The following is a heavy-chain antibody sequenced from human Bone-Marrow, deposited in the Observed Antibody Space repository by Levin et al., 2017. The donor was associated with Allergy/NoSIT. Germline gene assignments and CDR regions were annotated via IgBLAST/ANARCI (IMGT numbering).Heavy chain of an antibody. J-gene: IGHJ6*03. Sequence: ESLKISCAVYGGSFSGYYWSWIRQPPGKGLEWIGEINHSGSTNYNPSLKSRVTISVDTSKNQFSLKLSSVTAADTAVYYCARSLRGYSYGGNYYYYMDVWGKGTTVTVSS. CDR3: ARSLRGYSYGGNYYYYMDV. D-gene: IGHD5-18*01. CDR1: GGSFSGYY. V-gene: IGHV4-34*01. CDR2: INHSGST.